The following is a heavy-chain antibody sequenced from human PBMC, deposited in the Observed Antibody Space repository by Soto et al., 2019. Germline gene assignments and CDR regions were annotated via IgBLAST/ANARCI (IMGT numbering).Heavy chain of an antibody. CDR2: IWYDGSNK. V-gene: IGHV3-33*01. J-gene: IGHJ4*02. CDR3: ARDRAYYYDSSGASGFDY. D-gene: IGHD3-22*01. Sequence: GGSLRLSCAASGFTFSSYGRHWVRQAPGKGLEWVAVIWYDGSNKYYADSVKGRFTISRDNSKNTLYLQMNSLRAEDTAVYYCARDRAYYYDSSGASGFDYWGQGTLVIVSS. CDR1: GFTFSSYG.